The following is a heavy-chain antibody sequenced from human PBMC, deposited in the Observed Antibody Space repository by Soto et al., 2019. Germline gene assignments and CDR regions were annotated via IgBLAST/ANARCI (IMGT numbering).Heavy chain of an antibody. CDR3: ARDISGVAAMGYYYYYYGMDV. J-gene: IGHJ6*02. CDR2: INPSGGST. D-gene: IGHD5-18*01. CDR1: GYTFTSYY. V-gene: IGHV1-46*01. Sequence: ASVKVSCKASGYTFTSYYMHWVRQAPGQGLEWMGIINPSGGSTSYAQKFQGRVTMTRDTSTSTVYMELSSLRSEDTAVYYCARDISGVAAMGYYYYYYGMDVWGQGTTVTVSS.